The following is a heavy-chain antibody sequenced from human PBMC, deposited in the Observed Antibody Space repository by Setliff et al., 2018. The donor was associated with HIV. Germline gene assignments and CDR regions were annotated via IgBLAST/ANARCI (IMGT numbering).Heavy chain of an antibody. J-gene: IGHJ4*02. CDR2: MYTSGSA. CDR1: GASLSNYY. V-gene: IGHV4-4*08. Sequence: KASETLSLTCTVSGASLSNYYWSWIRQSPGKGLEWIGYMYTSGSANFNPSLKSRATISLDTSKNQFSLKLSSVTAADTAVYYCARWNFMTTVTFDNWGQGTLVTVSS. CDR3: ARWNFMTTVTFDN. D-gene: IGHD4-4*01.